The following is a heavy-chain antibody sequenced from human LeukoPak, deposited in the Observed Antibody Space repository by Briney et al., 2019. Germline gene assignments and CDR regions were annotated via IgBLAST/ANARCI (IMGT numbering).Heavy chain of an antibody. CDR3: TRHPPHNYYYYYGMDV. CDR1: GFTFSGSA. CDR2: IRSKANSYAT. Sequence: GGSLRLSCAASGFTFSGSAMHWVRQASGKGLEWVGHIRSKANSYATAYAASVKGRFTISRDDSKNTAYLQMNSLKTEDTAVYFCTRHPPHNYYYYYGMDVWGQGTTVTVS. J-gene: IGHJ6*02. V-gene: IGHV3-73*01.